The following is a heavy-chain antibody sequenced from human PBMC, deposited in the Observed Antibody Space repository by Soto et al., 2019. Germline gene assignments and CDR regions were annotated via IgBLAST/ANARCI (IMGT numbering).Heavy chain of an antibody. D-gene: IGHD3-3*01. CDR2: ISGSGGST. V-gene: IGHV3-23*01. Sequence: PGGSLRLSCAAPGFTFSSYAMSWVRQAPGKGLEWVSAISGSGGSTYYADSVKGRFTISRDNSKNTLYLQMNSLRAEDTAVYYCAKARLRFLEWLPIPNFDYWGQGTLVTVSS. J-gene: IGHJ4*02. CDR1: GFTFSSYA. CDR3: AKARLRFLEWLPIPNFDY.